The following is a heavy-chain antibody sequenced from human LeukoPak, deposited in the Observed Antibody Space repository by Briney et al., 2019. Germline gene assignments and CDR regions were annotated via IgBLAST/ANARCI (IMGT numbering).Heavy chain of an antibody. V-gene: IGHV3-48*01. CDR3: AADTDYDAFDI. J-gene: IGHJ3*02. CDR1: GFTFTRYG. Sequence: GGSLRLSCAASGFTFTRYGMVWVRQAPGKGLEWVSYISGSTSAVYYADSVKGRFTISRDDSENTLHLQMNSLRAEDTAVYYCAADTDYDAFDIWGRGTMVTVSS. CDR2: ISGSTSAV. D-gene: IGHD4-11*01.